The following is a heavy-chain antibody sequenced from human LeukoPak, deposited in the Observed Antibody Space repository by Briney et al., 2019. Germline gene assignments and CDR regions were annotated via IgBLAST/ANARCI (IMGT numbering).Heavy chain of an antibody. D-gene: IGHD6-19*01. CDR2: ISSSSYI. J-gene: IGHJ3*02. V-gene: IGHV3-21*04. CDR1: GFTFSSYS. Sequence: GGSLRLSCAASGFTFSSYSMNWVRQAPGKGLEWVSSISSSSYIYYADSVKGRFTVSRDNSKNTLYLQMNSLRAEDTAVYYCAKEAIAVAAVDAFDIWGQGTMVTVSS. CDR3: AKEAIAVAAVDAFDI.